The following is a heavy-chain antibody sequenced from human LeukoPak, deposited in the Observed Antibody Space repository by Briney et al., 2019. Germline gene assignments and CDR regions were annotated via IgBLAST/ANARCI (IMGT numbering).Heavy chain of an antibody. Sequence: GGSLRLSCTASGLSFSNAWMSWVRQAPGKGLEWVGRIISRTSGGATDHAAPVRGRFTISRDDSQNTLCLQMNSLKTEDTAVYYCTTYRYSYDVTGYSYFDYWGQGIPVTVSS. CDR2: IISRTSGGAT. CDR1: GLSFSNAW. V-gene: IGHV3-15*01. J-gene: IGHJ4*02. D-gene: IGHD3-22*01. CDR3: TTYRYSYDVTGYSYFDY.